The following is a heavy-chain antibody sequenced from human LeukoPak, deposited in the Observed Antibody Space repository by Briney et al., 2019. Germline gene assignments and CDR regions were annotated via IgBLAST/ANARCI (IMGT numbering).Heavy chain of an antibody. CDR2: ISAYNGNT. CDR1: GYSFTSYY. J-gene: IGHJ4*02. CDR3: ARTPGIVAMTDY. V-gene: IGHV1-18*04. D-gene: IGHD5-12*01. Sequence: ASVKVSCKASGYSFTSYYMHWVRQAPGQGLEWMGWISAYNGNTNYAQKLQGRVTMTTDTSTSTAYMELRSLRSDDTAVYYCARTPGIVAMTDYWGQGTLVTVSS.